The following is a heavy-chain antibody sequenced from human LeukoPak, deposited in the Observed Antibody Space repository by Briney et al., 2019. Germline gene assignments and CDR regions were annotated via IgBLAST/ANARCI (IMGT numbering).Heavy chain of an antibody. D-gene: IGHD3-16*01. CDR1: GFTSTNFA. CDR2: IIVGSGAT. CDR3: AADLSNPRMGASYLDS. J-gene: IGHJ4*02. Sequence: SVKVSCKASGFTSTNFAVQWVRQARGQRLEWIGWIIVGSGATKCAQDFQERVTITRDLSTSTLYMELRSPTSEDTAVYYCAADLSNPRMGASYLDSWGQGTLVTVSS. V-gene: IGHV1-58*01.